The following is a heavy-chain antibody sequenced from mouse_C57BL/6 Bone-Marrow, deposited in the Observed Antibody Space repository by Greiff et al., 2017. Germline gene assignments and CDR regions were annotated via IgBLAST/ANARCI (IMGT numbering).Heavy chain of an antibody. Sequence: QVQLQQSGAELVMPGASVKLSCKASGYTFTSYWMHWVKQRPGQGLEWIGEIDPSDSYTNYNQKFKGKSTLTVDKSSSTAYRQHSSLTSEDSAVYYCAREGGDSSGYPAWFAYWGQGTLVTVSA. CDR2: IDPSDSYT. CDR3: AREGGDSSGYPAWFAY. J-gene: IGHJ3*01. CDR1: GYTFTSYW. D-gene: IGHD3-2*02. V-gene: IGHV1-69*01.